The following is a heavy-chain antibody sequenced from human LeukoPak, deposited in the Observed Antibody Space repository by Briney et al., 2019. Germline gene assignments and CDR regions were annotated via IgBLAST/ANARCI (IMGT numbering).Heavy chain of an antibody. D-gene: IGHD1-26*01. CDR2: IYYSGST. CDR1: GGSISSSSYY. J-gene: IGHJ4*02. V-gene: IGHV4-39*01. CDR3: ARHSGSYCDY. Sequence: PSETLSLTCTVSGGSISSSSYYWGWIRQPPGKGLEWIGSIYYSGSTYYNPSLKSRVTISVDTSKNQFSLKLSSVTAADTAVYYCARHSGSYCDYWGQGTLVTVSS.